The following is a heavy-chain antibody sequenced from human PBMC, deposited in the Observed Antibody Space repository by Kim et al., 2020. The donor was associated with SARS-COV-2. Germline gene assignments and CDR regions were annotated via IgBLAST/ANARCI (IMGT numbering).Heavy chain of an antibody. J-gene: IGHJ3*02. D-gene: IGHD6-19*01. CDR1: GYSFATYW. CDR3: ARHNGQWAFDI. V-gene: IGHV5-51*01. CDR2: IYPGDSDT. Sequence: GESLKISCKGSGYSFATYWIGWVRQMPGKGLEWMGIIYPGDSDTSYSPSFQGQVTFSADKSISTAYLQWSSLKASDTAMYFCARHNGQWAFDIWGQGTMVTVSS.